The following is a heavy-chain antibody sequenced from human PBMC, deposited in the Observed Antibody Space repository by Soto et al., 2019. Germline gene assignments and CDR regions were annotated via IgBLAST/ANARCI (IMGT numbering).Heavy chain of an antibody. CDR2: IWYDGSNK. J-gene: IGHJ6*02. D-gene: IGHD6-6*01. CDR3: ARDGSIAAPLYVMDV. Sequence: PGGSLSISCAASGFTFSSYGMHWVRPAPGKGLEWVAVIWYDGSNKYYADSVKGRFTISRDNSKNTLYLQMNSLRAEDTAVYYCARDGSIAAPLYVMDVWGQGTTVTVSS. V-gene: IGHV3-33*01. CDR1: GFTFSSYG.